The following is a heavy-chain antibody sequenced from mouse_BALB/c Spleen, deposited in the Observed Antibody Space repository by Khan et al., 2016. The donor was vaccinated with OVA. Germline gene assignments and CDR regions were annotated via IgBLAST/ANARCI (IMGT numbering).Heavy chain of an antibody. CDR3: ARENYYGRSCYAMDY. J-gene: IGHJ4*01. CDR1: GYSFTVYY. D-gene: IGHD1-1*01. CDR2: VNPNNGDT. Sequence: VQLQQSGPDLVKPGASVKISCKASGYSFTVYYMTWVKQSHGKSPEWIGRVNPNNGDTNYNQNFKGRAILTVDKSSNTAYMELRSLTSEDSAVYFCARENYYGRSCYAMDYWGQGTSVTVSA. V-gene: IGHV1-26*01.